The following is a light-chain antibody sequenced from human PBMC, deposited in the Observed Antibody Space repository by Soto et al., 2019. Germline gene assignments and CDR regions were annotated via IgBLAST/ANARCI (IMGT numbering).Light chain of an antibody. CDR1: QSISSW. J-gene: IGKJ2*01. CDR3: QQYNGYPNT. CDR2: KAS. V-gene: IGKV1-5*03. Sequence: DIQMTQSPSTLSASVGDRVTITCRASQSISSWLAWYQQKPGKAPNLLIYKASSLESGVPSRFSGSGSGTEFTLTISSLQPDDFATYYCQQYNGYPNTFGQGTKLEIK.